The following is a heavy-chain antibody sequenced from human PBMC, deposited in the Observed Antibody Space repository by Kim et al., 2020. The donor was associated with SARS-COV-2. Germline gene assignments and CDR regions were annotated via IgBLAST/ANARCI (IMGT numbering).Heavy chain of an antibody. CDR2: INSDGSST. J-gene: IGHJ4*02. CDR1: GFTFSSYW. CDR3: AREQEGYGGLDY. D-gene: IGHD4-17*01. Sequence: GGSLRLSCAASGFTFSSYWMHWVRQAPGKGLVWVSRINSDGSSTSYADSVKGRFTISRDNAKNTLYLQMNSLRAEDTAVYYCAREQEGYGGLDYWGQGTLVTVSS. V-gene: IGHV3-74*01.